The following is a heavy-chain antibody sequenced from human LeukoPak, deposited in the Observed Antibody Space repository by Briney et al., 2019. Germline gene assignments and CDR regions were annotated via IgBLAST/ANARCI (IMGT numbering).Heavy chain of an antibody. CDR1: GFTFSDYY. J-gene: IGHJ4*02. Sequence: AGSLRPSCAASGFTFSDYYMSWIRQAPGKGLEWVSYISSKGSNTNYADSLKGRFTISRDNAKKSLYLQMNSLRAEDTAVYYCARVKLAEYSFAYWGQGSLVTVSS. CDR2: ISSKGSNT. V-gene: IGHV3-11*06. D-gene: IGHD1-1*01. CDR3: ARVKLAEYSFAY.